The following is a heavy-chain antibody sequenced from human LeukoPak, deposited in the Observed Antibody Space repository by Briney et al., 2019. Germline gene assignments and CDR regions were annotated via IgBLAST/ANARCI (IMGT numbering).Heavy chain of an antibody. V-gene: IGHV3-7*01. CDR3: ARDNWSGMAFYFDF. Sequence: GGSLRLSCADSRFTFSNYWMSWVRQAPGKGLEWVANIKQDGSEKYYVDSVKGRFTISRDNARNSLYLQMNSLRAEDTAVYYCARDNWSGMAFYFDFWGQGILVTVSS. D-gene: IGHD5-24*01. CDR2: IKQDGSEK. J-gene: IGHJ4*02. CDR1: RFTFSNYW.